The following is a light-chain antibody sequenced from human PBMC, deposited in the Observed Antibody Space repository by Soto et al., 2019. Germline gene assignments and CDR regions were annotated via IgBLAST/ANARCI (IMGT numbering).Light chain of an antibody. J-gene: IGKJ4*01. Sequence: VLTQSPATLSLSPGERATLSCRARQTVTSAYLAWYRQTPGQPPRLVIYAASTRATGIPDRIWGGGSGTDFTLTIEKLEPDDFAVYYCQQYGEMPITFGGGTKVEI. CDR3: QQYGEMPIT. V-gene: IGKV3-20*01. CDR2: AAS. CDR1: QTVTSAY.